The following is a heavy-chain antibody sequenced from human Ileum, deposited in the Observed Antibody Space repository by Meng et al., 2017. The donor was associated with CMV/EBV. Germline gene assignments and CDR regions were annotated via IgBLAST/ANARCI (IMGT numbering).Heavy chain of an antibody. CDR1: GFTFSIYA. Sequence: GKSLKISCAASGFTFSIYAMSWVRQTPEKGLEWVSGISDNGGRTYYADSVKGRFTISRDNSKNTLYLQMNSLRVEDTAAYYCTKVGYCRSTSCSPDYWGQGTLVTVSS. CDR3: TKVGYCRSTSCSPDY. J-gene: IGHJ4*02. V-gene: IGHV3-23*01. D-gene: IGHD2-2*01. CDR2: ISDNGGRT.